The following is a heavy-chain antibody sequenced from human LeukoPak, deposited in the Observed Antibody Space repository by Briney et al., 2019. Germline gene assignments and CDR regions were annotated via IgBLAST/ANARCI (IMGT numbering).Heavy chain of an antibody. Sequence: GGTLRLSCAASGFTFRSYGMSWVRQAPGKGLEWVSYISSSGSTIYYADSVKGRFTISRDNAKNSLYLQMNRLRADDTAVYHCARVRSAAAGPLDYWGQGTLVTVSS. J-gene: IGHJ4*02. CDR1: GFTFRSYG. V-gene: IGHV3-48*04. CDR2: ISSSGSTI. CDR3: ARVRSAAAGPLDY. D-gene: IGHD6-13*01.